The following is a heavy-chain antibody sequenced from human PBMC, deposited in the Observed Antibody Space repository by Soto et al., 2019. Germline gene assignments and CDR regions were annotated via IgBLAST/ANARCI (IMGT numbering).Heavy chain of an antibody. Sequence: QITLNESGPTVVKPAETLTLTCTFSGLSLTTSGVGVGWIRQSPGKAPERPELIYCDDDKRYSASLKSRLTIRKDTAKNQVVLTMASVDPADTATYYCAHRILRTVFGLVTTTAIYFDFWGQGTPVVVSS. J-gene: IGHJ4*02. CDR2: IYCDDDK. CDR1: GLSLTTSGVG. D-gene: IGHD3-3*01. CDR3: AHRILRTVFGLVTTTAIYFDF. V-gene: IGHV2-5*02.